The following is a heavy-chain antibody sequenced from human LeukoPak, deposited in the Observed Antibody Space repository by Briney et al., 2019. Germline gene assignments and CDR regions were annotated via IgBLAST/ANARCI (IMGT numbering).Heavy chain of an antibody. J-gene: IGHJ3*02. CDR1: GGTFSSYA. D-gene: IGHD5-18*01. CDR3: ARERTAMVKDAFDI. Sequence: GASVKVSCKASGGTFSSYAISWVRQAPGQGLEWMGGIIPIFGTANYAQKFQGRVTITTDESTSTAYMELSSLRSEDTAVYYCARERTAMVKDAFDIWGQGTMVTVSS. CDR2: IIPIFGTA. V-gene: IGHV1-69*05.